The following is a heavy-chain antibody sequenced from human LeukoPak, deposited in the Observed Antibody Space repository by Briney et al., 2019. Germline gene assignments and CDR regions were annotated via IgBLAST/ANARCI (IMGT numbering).Heavy chain of an antibody. D-gene: IGHD2-8*01. J-gene: IGHJ4*02. CDR2: ITSSGSSM. CDR1: GFTFSGYS. Sequence: PGGSLRLSCAGSGFTFSGYSLNWVRQTPEKGLEWVSSITSSGSSMYYADSVKGRFTISRDNSRNTLYLQMNSLRTEDTAMYHCVKSPLGDCTNTKCSDRWGQGILVTVSS. CDR3: VKSPLGDCTNTKCSDR. V-gene: IGHV3-21*06.